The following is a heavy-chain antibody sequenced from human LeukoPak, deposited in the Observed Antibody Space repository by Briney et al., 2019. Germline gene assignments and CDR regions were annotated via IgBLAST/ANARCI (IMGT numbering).Heavy chain of an antibody. CDR2: ISYDGSNK. CDR1: GFTFSSYA. CDR3: ARDLGSGGDSAEGYFDY. J-gene: IGHJ4*02. D-gene: IGHD2-21*02. Sequence: QPGGSLRLSCAASGFTFSSYAMHWVRQAPGKGLEWVAVISYDGSNKYYAGSVKGRFTISRDNSKNTLYLQMNSLRAEDTAVYYCARDLGSGGDSAEGYFDYWGQGTLVTVSS. V-gene: IGHV3-30-3*01.